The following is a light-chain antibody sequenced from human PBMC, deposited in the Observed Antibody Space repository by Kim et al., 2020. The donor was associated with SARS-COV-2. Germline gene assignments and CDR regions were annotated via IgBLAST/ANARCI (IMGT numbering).Light chain of an antibody. CDR2: EAS. CDR3: QQLNSYPIT. Sequence: IQLTQSPSSLSASVGDTVTITCLASQGISNYLAWFQQEPGKAPKLLIYEASTLQNGVPSRFSGSGSGTEFTLTVSSLQPEDFATYYCQQLNSYPITFGQGTRLEIK. J-gene: IGKJ5*01. V-gene: IGKV1-9*01. CDR1: QGISNY.